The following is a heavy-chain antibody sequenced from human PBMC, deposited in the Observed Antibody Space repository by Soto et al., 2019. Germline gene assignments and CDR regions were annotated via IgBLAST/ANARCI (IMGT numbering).Heavy chain of an antibody. CDR1: GYAFSAHG. D-gene: IGHD6-19*01. J-gene: IGHJ4*01. Sequence: QGQLVQSGAEVKRPGASVKVACMASGYAFSAHGITWVRQAPGQGLEWMGWISASNGNTKYAPGLEGRVIFTTDRSTSKVYMELRSMRPDDTAVDYLMRKRSSEEYLKWLVYWGQGTLVTVSS. CDR2: ISASNGNT. V-gene: IGHV1-18*01. CDR3: MRKRSSEEYLKWLVY.